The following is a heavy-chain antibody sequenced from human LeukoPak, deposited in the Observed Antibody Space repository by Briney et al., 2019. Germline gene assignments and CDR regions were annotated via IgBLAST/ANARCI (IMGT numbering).Heavy chain of an antibody. D-gene: IGHD4-17*01. CDR2: INGSGDTT. Sequence: GGSLRLSCAASGFTFSSYAMNWVRQAPGKGLEWVSAINGSGDTTYYADATKGRFTISRDNSKNTLYLQMNSLRAEDTAVYYCAKDRSPTAWGQGTLVTVSS. V-gene: IGHV3-23*01. CDR3: AKDRSPTA. J-gene: IGHJ5*02. CDR1: GFTFSSYA.